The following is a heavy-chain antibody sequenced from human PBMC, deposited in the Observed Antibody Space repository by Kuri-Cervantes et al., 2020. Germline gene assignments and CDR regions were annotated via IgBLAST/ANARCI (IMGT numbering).Heavy chain of an antibody. Sequence: GESLKISCAASGFTFSSYGMHWVRQAPGKGLEWVAVISYDGSNRYYPASVKGRFTISRENAKNSLYLQMNSLRARDTAVYYCARARASSGRYRTSYGMDVWGQGTTVTVSS. CDR2: ISYDGSNR. V-gene: IGHV3-30*03. CDR3: ARARASSGRYRTSYGMDV. D-gene: IGHD6-19*01. CDR1: GFTFSSYG. J-gene: IGHJ6*02.